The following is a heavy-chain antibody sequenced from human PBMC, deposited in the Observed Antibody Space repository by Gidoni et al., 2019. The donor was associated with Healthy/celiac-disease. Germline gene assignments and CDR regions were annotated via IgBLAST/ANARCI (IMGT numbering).Heavy chain of an antibody. CDR1: GGSISSGDYY. Sequence: QVQLQESGPGLVKPSQTLSLTCSVSGGSISSGDYYWTWIRQPAGKGLEWIGRIYSSGTTNYNPSLRSRVTVSVDTSKKQFSLKLNSVTAADTAVYYCGRIYTSDYVVDSWGQGTLVTVSS. CDR2: IYSSGTT. D-gene: IGHD6-25*01. CDR3: GRIYTSDYVVDS. J-gene: IGHJ4*02. V-gene: IGHV4-61*02.